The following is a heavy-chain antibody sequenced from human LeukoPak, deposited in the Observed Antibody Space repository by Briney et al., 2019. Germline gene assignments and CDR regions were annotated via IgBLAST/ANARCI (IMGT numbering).Heavy chain of an antibody. CDR3: ASSPVGATDY. D-gene: IGHD1-26*01. CDR1: GGSISSGSYY. CDR2: IYTSGST. J-gene: IGHJ4*02. Sequence: QSSQTLSLTCTVSGGSISSGSYYWSWIRQPAGKGLEWIGRIYTSGSTNYNPSLKSRVTISVDTSKNQFSLKLSSVTAADTAVYYCASSPVGATDYWGQGTLVTVSS. V-gene: IGHV4-61*02.